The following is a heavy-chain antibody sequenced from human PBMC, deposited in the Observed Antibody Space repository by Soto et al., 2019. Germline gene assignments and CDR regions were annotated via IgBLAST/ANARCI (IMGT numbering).Heavy chain of an antibody. CDR3: ARGGSSSLDY. CDR2: INPNSGGT. D-gene: IGHD6-6*01. J-gene: IGHJ4*02. V-gene: IGHV1-2*02. CDR1: GYTFTGYY. Sequence: QVQLVQSGAAVKKPGASVKVSCKASGYTFTGYYMHWVRQAPGQGPEWMGWINPNSGGTTYAQKFQGRVTVTRDTSISTAYMALSSLRSDDTAVYYCARGGSSSLDYWGQGPLVTVSS.